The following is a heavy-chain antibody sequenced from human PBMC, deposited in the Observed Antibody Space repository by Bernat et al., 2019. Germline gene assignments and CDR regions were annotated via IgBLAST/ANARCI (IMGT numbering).Heavy chain of an antibody. CDR1: GFTFSSYG. V-gene: IGHV3-33*01. CDR3: ARMIRWSWVYWFDL. D-gene: IGHD4-23*01. CDR2: IWYDGSNK. J-gene: IGHJ5*02. Sequence: QVQLVESGGGVVQPGRSLRLSCAASGFTFSSYGMHWVRQAPGKGLEWVAVIWYDGSNKYYADSVKGRFTISRDNSKNTLYLQMNSLRAEDTAVYYCARMIRWSWVYWFDLWGQGTLVTVSS.